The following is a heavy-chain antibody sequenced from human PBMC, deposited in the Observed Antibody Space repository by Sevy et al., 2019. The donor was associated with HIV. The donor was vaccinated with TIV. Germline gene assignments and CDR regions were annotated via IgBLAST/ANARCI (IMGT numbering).Heavy chain of an antibody. CDR3: AKDSCGRGGYSYGCYFDY. D-gene: IGHD5-18*01. CDR1: GFTFSSYG. V-gene: IGHV3-33*06. CDR2: IWYDGSNK. J-gene: IGHJ4*02. Sequence: GGSLRLSCAASGFTFSSYGMHWVRQAPGKGLEWVAVIWYDGSNKYYADSVKGRFTISRDNSKKTLYLQMNSLRAEDTAVYYCAKDSCGRGGYSYGCYFDYWGQGTLVTVSS.